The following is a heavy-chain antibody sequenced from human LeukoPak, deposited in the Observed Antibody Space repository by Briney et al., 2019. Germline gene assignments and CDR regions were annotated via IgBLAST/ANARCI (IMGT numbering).Heavy chain of an antibody. CDR3: ARDDCSSTSCHSLGWFDP. V-gene: IGHV4-61*02. D-gene: IGHD2-2*02. Sequence: SQTLSLTCTVSGGSISSGSYYWSWIRQPAGKGLEWIGRIYTSGSTNYNPSLKSRVTISVDTSKNQFSLKLSSVTAADTAVYYCARDDCSSTSCHSLGWFDPWGQGTLVTVSS. CDR1: GGSISSGSYY. CDR2: IYTSGST. J-gene: IGHJ5*02.